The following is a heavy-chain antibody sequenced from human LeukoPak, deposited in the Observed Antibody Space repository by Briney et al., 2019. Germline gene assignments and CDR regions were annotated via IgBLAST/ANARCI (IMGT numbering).Heavy chain of an antibody. CDR2: INHSGST. V-gene: IGHV4-34*01. Sequence: SGTLSLTCAVYGGSFSGYYWSWIRQPPGKGLEWIGEINHSGSTNYNPSLKSRVTISVDTSKNQFSLKLSSVTAADTAVYYCARTTPSYGSGSYYPDPWGQGTLVTVSS. J-gene: IGHJ5*02. CDR3: ARTTPSYGSGSYYPDP. CDR1: GGSFSGYY. D-gene: IGHD3-10*01.